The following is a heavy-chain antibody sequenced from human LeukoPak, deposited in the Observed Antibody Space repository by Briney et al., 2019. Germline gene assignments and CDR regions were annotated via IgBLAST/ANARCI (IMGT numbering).Heavy chain of an antibody. CDR2: ISAYNGNT. V-gene: IGHV1-18*01. Sequence: ASVKVSCKASGYTFTSYGISWVRQAPGQGLXXMGWISAYNGNTNYAXXLQGRVTMATDTSTSTAYMELRSLRSDDTAVYYCASYSGTSALGMDVWGQGTTVTVPS. CDR3: ASYSGTSALGMDV. D-gene: IGHD3-10*01. CDR1: GYTFTSYG. J-gene: IGHJ6*02.